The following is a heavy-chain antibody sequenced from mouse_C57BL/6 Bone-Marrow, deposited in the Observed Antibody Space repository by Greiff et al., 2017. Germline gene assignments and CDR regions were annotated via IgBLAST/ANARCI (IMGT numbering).Heavy chain of an antibody. CDR3: GYYDYAFAY. CDR1: GYTFTSYW. Sequence: QVQLKESGAELVKPGASVKLSCKASGYTFTSYWMQWVKQRPGQGLEWIGEIDPSDGYTNYNQKFKGKATLTVDTSSRTAYMQLSSLTSEDSAVYYCGYYDYAFAYWGQGTLVTVSA. D-gene: IGHD2-4*01. J-gene: IGHJ3*01. V-gene: IGHV1-50*01. CDR2: IDPSDGYT.